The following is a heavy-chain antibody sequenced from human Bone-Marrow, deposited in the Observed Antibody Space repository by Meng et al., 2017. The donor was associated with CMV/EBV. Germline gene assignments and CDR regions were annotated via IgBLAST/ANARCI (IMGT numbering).Heavy chain of an antibody. Sequence: ASVKVSCKASGYTFTSYGISWVRQAPGQGLEWMGWISAYNGNTNYAQKLQGRVTITADKSTSTAYMELTSLRSEDTAVYYCARVVSGSGWYGGDYWGQGTLVTVSS. CDR2: ISAYNGNT. J-gene: IGHJ4*02. D-gene: IGHD6-19*01. CDR1: GYTFTSYG. V-gene: IGHV1-18*01. CDR3: ARVVSGSGWYGGDY.